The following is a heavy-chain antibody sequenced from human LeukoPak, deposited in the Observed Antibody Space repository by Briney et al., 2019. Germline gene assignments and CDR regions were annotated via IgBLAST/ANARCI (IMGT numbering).Heavy chain of an antibody. D-gene: IGHD2/OR15-2a*01. CDR1: GFTFSSNW. V-gene: IGHV3-7*01. CDR3: VRDDGSLIGRD. J-gene: IGHJ4*03. CDR2: INEAGNEK. Sequence: QPGGSLRLSCAASGFTFSSNWMGWVRQAPGKGLEWVANINEAGNEKYYGDSVTGRFTIARDNANKLLDLQMNSLRGDDSAVYYCVRDDGSLIGRDWGQGTVVTVSS.